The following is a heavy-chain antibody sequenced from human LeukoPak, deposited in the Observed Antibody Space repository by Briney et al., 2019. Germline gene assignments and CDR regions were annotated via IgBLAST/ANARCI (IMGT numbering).Heavy chain of an antibody. Sequence: ASETLSLTCTVSGGSISNYYWSWIRQPPGKGLEWIGSIYYSGSTYYNPSLKSRVTISVDTSKNQFSLKLSSVTAADTAVYYCARHYYDSSGYWHWFDPWGQGTLVTVSS. J-gene: IGHJ5*02. D-gene: IGHD3-22*01. CDR2: IYYSGST. CDR1: GGSISNYY. V-gene: IGHV4-59*05. CDR3: ARHYYDSSGYWHWFDP.